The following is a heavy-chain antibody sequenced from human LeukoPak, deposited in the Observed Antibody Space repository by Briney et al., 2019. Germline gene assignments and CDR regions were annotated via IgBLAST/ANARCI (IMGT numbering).Heavy chain of an antibody. CDR2: IYTSGST. V-gene: IGHV4-61*02. D-gene: IGHD2/OR15-2a*01. CDR1: GGSISSGSYY. J-gene: IGHJ4*02. Sequence: NPSETLSLTCTVSGGSISSGSYYWSWIRQPAGKGLEWIGRIYTSGSTNYNPSLKSRVTISLDTSKNQFSLKLSSVTAADTAVYYCAKSEYYGILKYYFDYWGQGTLVTVSS. CDR3: AKSEYYGILKYYFDY.